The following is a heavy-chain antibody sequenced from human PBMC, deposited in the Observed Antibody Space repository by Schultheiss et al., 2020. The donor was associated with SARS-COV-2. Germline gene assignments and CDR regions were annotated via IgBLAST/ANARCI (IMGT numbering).Heavy chain of an antibody. CDR2: IYHSGST. J-gene: IGHJ3*02. V-gene: IGHV4-34*01. Sequence: SQTLSLTCAVYGGSFSGYYWSWIRQPPGKGLEWIGEIYHSGSTNYNSSLKSRVTISVDTSKNQFSLKLSSVTAADTAVYYCARLSRARVVVVAAAALAFDIWGQGTMVTVSS. D-gene: IGHD2-2*01. CDR3: ARLSRARVVVVAAAALAFDI. CDR1: GGSFSGYY.